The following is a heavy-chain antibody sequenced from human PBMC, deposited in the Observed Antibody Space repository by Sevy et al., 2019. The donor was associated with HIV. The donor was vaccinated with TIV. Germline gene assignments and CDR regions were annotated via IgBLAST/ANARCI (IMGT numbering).Heavy chain of an antibody. V-gene: IGHV3-48*01. Sequence: GGSLRLSCAASGFTFDNYAMNWVRQAPGKGLEWVSYISSSSGTIRYADSVKGRLTISRDNAKNSLFLQMNSLRAEDTAVYYCARDDHWAFDYWGQGALVTVSS. CDR2: ISSSSGTI. CDR3: ARDDHWAFDY. CDR1: GFTFDNYA. J-gene: IGHJ4*02. D-gene: IGHD7-27*01.